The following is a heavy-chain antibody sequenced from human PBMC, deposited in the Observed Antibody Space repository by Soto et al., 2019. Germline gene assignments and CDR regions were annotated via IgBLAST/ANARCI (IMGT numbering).Heavy chain of an antibody. V-gene: IGHV1-8*01. Sequence: ASVKVSCKTSGYNFTNFDINWVRQAPGRGLVWMGWMNPSSGETGSAQNFQGRVTMTRDISTRTFFMQLTSLRSEDTAVYYCARALNSYGFSFLDYWGQGTLVTVSS. CDR1: GYNFTNFD. J-gene: IGHJ4*02. CDR2: MNPSSGET. CDR3: ARALNSYGFSFLDY. D-gene: IGHD5-18*01.